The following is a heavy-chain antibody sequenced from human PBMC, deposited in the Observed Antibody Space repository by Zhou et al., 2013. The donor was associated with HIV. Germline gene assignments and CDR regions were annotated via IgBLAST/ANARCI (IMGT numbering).Heavy chain of an antibody. CDR2: VIPVLGKT. D-gene: IGHD1-1*01. V-gene: IGHV1-69*05. CDR3: AKGRRTAGTTEPLDD. J-gene: IGHJ4*02. CDR1: GGTFNSYV. Sequence: QVPLVQSAAEVKRPGSSVRISCRAAGGTFNSYVVFWVRQAPGRGLEWIGGVIPVLGKTNYAQKFQGRVTITTDASTSTSYMSLNSLRTEDTATYYCAKGRRTAGTTEPLDDWGQGTLVTVAS.